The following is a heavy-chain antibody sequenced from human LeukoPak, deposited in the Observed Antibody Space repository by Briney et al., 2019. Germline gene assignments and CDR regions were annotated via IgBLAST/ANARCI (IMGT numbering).Heavy chain of an antibody. Sequence: ASVKVSCKASGYTFTGYYMHWVRQAPGQGLEWMGWINPNSGGTNYAQKFQGRVTMTRDTSISTAYMELSRLRSDDTAVYYCARDPVTMARGVIIPLGWFDPWGQGTLVTVSS. CDR3: ARDPVTMARGVIIPLGWFDP. D-gene: IGHD3-10*01. CDR2: INPNSGGT. J-gene: IGHJ5*02. V-gene: IGHV1-2*02. CDR1: GYTFTGYY.